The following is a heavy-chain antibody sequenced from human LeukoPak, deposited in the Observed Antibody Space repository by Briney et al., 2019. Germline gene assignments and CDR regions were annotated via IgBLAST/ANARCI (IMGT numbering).Heavy chain of an antibody. CDR2: ISGSGGST. CDR3: AKADSSSWYGSYYYYMDV. J-gene: IGHJ6*03. V-gene: IGHV3-23*01. Sequence: GGTLRLSCAASGFPFSSYGMGWVRQAPGKGLEWVSAISGSGGSTYYADSVKGRFTISRDNSKNTLYLQMNSLRAEDTAVYYCAKADSSSWYGSYYYYMDVWGKGTTVTISS. CDR1: GFPFSSYG. D-gene: IGHD6-13*01.